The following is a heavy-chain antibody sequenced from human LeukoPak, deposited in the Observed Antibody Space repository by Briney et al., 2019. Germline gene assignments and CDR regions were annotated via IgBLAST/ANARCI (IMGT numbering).Heavy chain of an antibody. J-gene: IGHJ4*02. CDR3: AREAVAGKDY. CDR1: GYTFTSYY. CDR2: INPSGGST. V-gene: IGHV1-46*01. D-gene: IGHD6-19*01. Sequence: ASVKVSCKASGYTFTSYYMHWVRQAPGQGLEWMGIINPSGGSTSYAQKFQGRVTMTRDMSTSTVYMELSSLRSDDTAVYYCAREAVAGKDYWGQGTLVTVSS.